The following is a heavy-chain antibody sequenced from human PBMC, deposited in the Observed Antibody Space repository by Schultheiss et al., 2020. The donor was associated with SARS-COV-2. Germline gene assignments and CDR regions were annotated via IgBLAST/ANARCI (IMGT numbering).Heavy chain of an antibody. V-gene: IGHV3-30-3*01. CDR3: ARDRVPAAMRGYFDY. D-gene: IGHD2-2*01. CDR1: GFTFSSYA. Sequence: GGSLRLSCAASGFTFSSYAMHWVRQAPGKGLEWVAVISYDGSNKYYADSVKGRFTISRDNSKNTLYLQMNSLRAEDTAVYYCARDRVPAAMRGYFDYWGQGTLVTVSP. CDR2: ISYDGSNK. J-gene: IGHJ4*02.